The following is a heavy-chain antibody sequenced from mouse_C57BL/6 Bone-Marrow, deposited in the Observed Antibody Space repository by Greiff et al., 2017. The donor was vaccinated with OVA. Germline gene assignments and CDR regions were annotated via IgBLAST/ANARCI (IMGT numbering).Heavy chain of an antibody. D-gene: IGHD1-1*01. V-gene: IGHV1-69*01. CDR1: GYTFTSYW. CDR2: IDPSDSYT. J-gene: IGHJ2*01. CDR3: TRSYCNGRNFED. Sequence: QVQLKQPGAELVMPGASVKLSCKASGYTFTSYWMHWVKQRPGQGLEWIGEIDPSDSYTNYNQKFKGKSTLTVDKSSSAAYMQLSSLTSEDSAVYYGTRSYCNGRNFEDWGQGTTLTVSS.